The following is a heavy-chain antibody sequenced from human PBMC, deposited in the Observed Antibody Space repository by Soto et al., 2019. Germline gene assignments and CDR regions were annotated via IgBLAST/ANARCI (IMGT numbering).Heavy chain of an antibody. CDR1: GDSMKGADNY. Sequence: QVHLQESGPGLVKPSQTLSLTCTVSGDSMKGADNYWSWIRQPPGKGLEWLGYIYYNGATYYTPSLDSRLTISVDTSKNQFPLKLRSVTAADTAVYFCARDGGRGYYGSGTYFDFWGQGTLVTVSS. CDR2: IYYNGAT. CDR3: ARDGGRGYYGSGTYFDF. V-gene: IGHV4-30-4*08. D-gene: IGHD3-10*01. J-gene: IGHJ4*02.